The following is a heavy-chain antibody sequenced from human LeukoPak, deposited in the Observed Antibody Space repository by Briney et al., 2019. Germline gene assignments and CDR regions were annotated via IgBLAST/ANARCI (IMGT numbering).Heavy chain of an antibody. J-gene: IGHJ4*02. CDR1: GFTFSSYA. Sequence: PGGSLRLSCAASGFTFSSYAMSWLRQAPGKGLEWVSTLSGSGDTSYYSDSVKGRVTTSRDNSRNTLYLQMSSLRAEDTAVYYCAKSLIGSGYGWAPFDYWGQGTLVTVSS. V-gene: IGHV3-23*01. D-gene: IGHD5-12*01. CDR3: AKSLIGSGYGWAPFDY. CDR2: LSGSGDTS.